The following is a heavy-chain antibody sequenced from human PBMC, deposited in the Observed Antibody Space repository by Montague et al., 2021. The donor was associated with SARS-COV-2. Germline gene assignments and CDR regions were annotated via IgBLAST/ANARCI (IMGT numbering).Heavy chain of an antibody. V-gene: IGHV4-59*01. J-gene: IGHJ3*01. CDR2: VYSTGDT. CDR1: GASSRTYY. CDR3: ARSVAAAGPGSFDL. D-gene: IGHD6-13*01. Sequence: SETLSLTCSVSGASSRTYYRNWIRQAPGKGLEWIGYVYSTGDTNHNPSLRGRATISLDASEAQFSLTIHSMTAADTAIYYCARSVAAAGPGSFDLWGQGTIVTVSS.